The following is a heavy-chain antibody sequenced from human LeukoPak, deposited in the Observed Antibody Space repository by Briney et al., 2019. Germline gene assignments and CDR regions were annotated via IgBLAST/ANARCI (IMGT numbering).Heavy chain of an antibody. Sequence: GASVKVSCKASGYSFTNYYINWVRQAPGQGVEWMGIINPSGGSRSYAQKFQGRVTMTRDTSTSIVYMELSSLRSEDTAVYYCATSQEGAFDYWGQGALVTVSS. J-gene: IGHJ4*02. D-gene: IGHD1-26*01. V-gene: IGHV1-46*01. CDR1: GYSFTNYY. CDR2: INPSGGSR. CDR3: ATSQEGAFDY.